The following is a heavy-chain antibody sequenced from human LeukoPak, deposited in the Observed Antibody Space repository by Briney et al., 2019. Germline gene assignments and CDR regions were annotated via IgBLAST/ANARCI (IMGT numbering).Heavy chain of an antibody. CDR2: INQDGSET. D-gene: IGHD2-2*01. J-gene: IGHJ4*02. CDR3: ARDIVPPGICFDF. Sequence: GGSLRLSCAASGFTVSSNYMSWVRQAPGKGLEWVANINQDGSETYYVDSVRGRFTISRDNAKNSLYLQMNSLRAEDTAVYYCARDIVPPGICFDFWGQGTLVTVSS. CDR1: GFTVSSNY. V-gene: IGHV3-7*01.